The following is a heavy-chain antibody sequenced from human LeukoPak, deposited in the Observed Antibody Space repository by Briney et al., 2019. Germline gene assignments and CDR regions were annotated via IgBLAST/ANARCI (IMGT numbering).Heavy chain of an antibody. J-gene: IGHJ4*02. CDR2: IKQDGSEK. V-gene: IGHV3-7*03. D-gene: IGHD3-22*01. CDR3: EAYYDSSATRGY. CDR1: GFIFNNYW. Sequence: GGSLRLSCAASGFIFNNYWMSWVRQAPGKGLEWVASIKQDGSEKIYVDSVKGRFTISRDNAKNSLYLQMNSLRAEDTALYYCEAYYDSSATRGYWGQGTLVTVSS.